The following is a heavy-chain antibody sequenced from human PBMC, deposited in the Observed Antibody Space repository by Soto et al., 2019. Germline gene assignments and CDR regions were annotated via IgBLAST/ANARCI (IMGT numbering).Heavy chain of an antibody. J-gene: IGHJ4*02. CDR3: AREQYYYDSSGYFDY. CDR2: INPSGGST. V-gene: IGHV1-46*01. Sequence: ASVKVSWKASGYAFTSYYMHWVRQAPEQGLEWMGIINPSGGSTSYAQKFQGRVTMTRDTSTSTVYMELSSLRSEDTAVYYCAREQYYYDSSGYFDYWGQGTLVTVSS. CDR1: GYAFTSYY. D-gene: IGHD3-22*01.